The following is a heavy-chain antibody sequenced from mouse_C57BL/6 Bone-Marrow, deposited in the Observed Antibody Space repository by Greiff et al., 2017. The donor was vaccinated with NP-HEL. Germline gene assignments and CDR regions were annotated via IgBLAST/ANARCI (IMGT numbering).Heavy chain of an antibody. CDR1: GFSLTSYG. V-gene: IGHV2-6-1*01. D-gene: IGHD3-2*02. Sequence: VKLQESGPGLVAPSQSLSITCTVSGFSLTSYGVHWVRQPPGKGLEWLVVIWSDGNTNYNSALKSRQSISKDNSKSQVFLKMNSLQTDDTAMYYCARQGDSSGYVWFAYWGQGTLVTVSA. CDR3: ARQGDSSGYVWFAY. J-gene: IGHJ3*01. CDR2: IWSDGNT.